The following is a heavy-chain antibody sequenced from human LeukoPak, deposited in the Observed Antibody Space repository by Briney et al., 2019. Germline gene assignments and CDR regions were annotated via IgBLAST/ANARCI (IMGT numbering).Heavy chain of an antibody. CDR3: ARDRDFVHYYMDV. CDR2: INPNSGGT. CDR1: GYTFTSYA. J-gene: IGHJ6*03. D-gene: IGHD3-3*01. V-gene: IGHV1-2*02. Sequence: ASVKVSCKASGYTFTSYAMNWVRQAPGQGLEWMGWINPNSGGTNYAQKFQGRVTMTRDTSISTAYMELSRLRSDDTAVYYCARDRDFVHYYMDVWGKGTTVTVSS.